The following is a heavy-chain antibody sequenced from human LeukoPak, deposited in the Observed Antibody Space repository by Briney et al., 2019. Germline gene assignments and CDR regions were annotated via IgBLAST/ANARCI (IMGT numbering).Heavy chain of an antibody. CDR1: GFTFSSYW. D-gene: IGHD1-26*01. J-gene: IGHJ1*01. V-gene: IGHV3-7*01. Sequence: GGSLRLSCAASGFTFSSYWMSWVRQAPGKGLEWVANIKQDGSEKYYVDSVKGRFTISRDNAKNSLYLQMNSPRAEDTAVYYCARDGSYATEYFQHWGQGTLVTVSS. CDR3: ARDGSYATEYFQH. CDR2: IKQDGSEK.